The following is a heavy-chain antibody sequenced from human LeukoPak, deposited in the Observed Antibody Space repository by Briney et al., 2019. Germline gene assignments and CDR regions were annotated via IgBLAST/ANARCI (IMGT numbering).Heavy chain of an antibody. Sequence: GGSLRLSCAASGFTVSSNYMSWVRQAPGKGLEWVSVIYSGGSTYYADSVKGRFTISRDNSKNTLYLQMNSLRAEDTAVYYCARDRNKQWLVRGDYYFDYWGQGTLVTVSS. CDR3: ARDRNKQWLVRGDYYFDY. D-gene: IGHD6-19*01. CDR2: IYSGGST. CDR1: GFTVSSNY. V-gene: IGHV3-53*05. J-gene: IGHJ4*02.